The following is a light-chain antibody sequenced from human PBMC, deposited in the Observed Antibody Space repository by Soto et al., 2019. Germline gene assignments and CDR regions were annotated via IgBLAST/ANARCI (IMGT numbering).Light chain of an antibody. CDR1: QSISRS. V-gene: IGKV1-5*01. J-gene: IGKJ3*01. CDR3: QQYSDFLIS. Sequence: DIQMTQSPSTLSASVGDRVTITCRASQSISRSLAWYQQKPGKAPSLLIYDASSLEGGVPSRFSGSGFGTDFTITLNNLQTADFATYYCQQYSDFLISFGPGTTVDFK. CDR2: DAS.